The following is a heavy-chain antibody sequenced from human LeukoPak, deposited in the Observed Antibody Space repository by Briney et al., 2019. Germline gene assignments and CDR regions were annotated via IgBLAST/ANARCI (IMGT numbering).Heavy chain of an antibody. D-gene: IGHD4-17*01. Sequence: PSETLSLTCAVYGGSISGYYWSWIRQPPGKGLEWIGEINHSGSTNYNPSLKSRVTISVDTSKNQFSLKLSSVTAADTAVYYCASLTVTTKDYWGQGTLVTVSS. CDR2: INHSGST. V-gene: IGHV4-34*01. CDR3: ASLTVTTKDY. J-gene: IGHJ4*02. CDR1: GGSISGYY.